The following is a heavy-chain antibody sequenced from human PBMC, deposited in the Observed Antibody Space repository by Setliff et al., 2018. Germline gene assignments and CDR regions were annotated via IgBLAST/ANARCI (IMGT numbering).Heavy chain of an antibody. CDR1: GFTFTNYW. J-gene: IGHJ6*03. CDR3: ARGPWKHSAYYYYYYMDV. D-gene: IGHD1-1*01. CDR2: IKQDESEK. V-gene: IGHV3-7*01. Sequence: GGSLRLSCAASGFTFTNYWINWVRQAPGKGLEWVANIKQDESEKHYVGSVKGRFTISRDNAKNTLYLQMNSLRAEDTAVYYCARGPWKHSAYYYYYYMDVWGKGTTVTVSS.